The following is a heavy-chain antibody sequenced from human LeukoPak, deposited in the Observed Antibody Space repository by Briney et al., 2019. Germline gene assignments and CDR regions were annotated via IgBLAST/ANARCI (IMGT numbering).Heavy chain of an antibody. D-gene: IGHD4-11*01. Sequence: GGSLRLSCAASGFTFSSYSMNWVRQAPGKGLEWVSYISSSSSTIYYADSVKGRFTISRDNAKDSLYLQMNSLRAEDTAVYYCAREGYYSFSEYWGQGTLVTVSS. V-gene: IGHV3-48*01. CDR1: GFTFSSYS. CDR2: ISSSSSTI. CDR3: AREGYYSFSEY. J-gene: IGHJ4*02.